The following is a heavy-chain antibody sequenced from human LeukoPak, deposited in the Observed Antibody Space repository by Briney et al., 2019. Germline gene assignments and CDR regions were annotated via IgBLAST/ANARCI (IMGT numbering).Heavy chain of an antibody. J-gene: IGHJ4*02. CDR1: GFTFSSYW. CDR3: ARYTTAGYSSGWYEPSFDY. D-gene: IGHD6-19*01. Sequence: PGGSLRLSCAASGFTFSSYWMNWVRQAPGKGLEWVANIKQDGSEKYYVDSVKGRFTISRDNAKNSLYLQMNSLRAEDTAVYYCARYTTAGYSSGWYEPSFDYWGQGTLVTVSS. V-gene: IGHV3-7*01. CDR2: IKQDGSEK.